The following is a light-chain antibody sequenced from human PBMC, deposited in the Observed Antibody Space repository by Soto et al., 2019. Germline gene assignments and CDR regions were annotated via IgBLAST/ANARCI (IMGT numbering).Light chain of an antibody. V-gene: IGKV1-9*01. CDR2: AAS. J-gene: IGKJ5*01. CDR3: QQLNSYPIT. Sequence: IQLTQSPSSLSASVGDRVTITCRASQGISSYLAWYQQKPGKAPKLLTYAASTLQSGVPSRFSGSGSGTDFTLTIRSLQPEDFATYYCQQLNSYPITFGQGTRLEIK. CDR1: QGISSY.